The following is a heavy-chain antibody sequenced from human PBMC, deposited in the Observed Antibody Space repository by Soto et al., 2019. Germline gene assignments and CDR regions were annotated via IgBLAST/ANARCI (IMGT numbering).Heavy chain of an antibody. D-gene: IGHD3-3*01. CDR3: ASLYDFWSGYYLNFEH. J-gene: IGHJ4*02. V-gene: IGHV4-39*01. CDR2: IYYTGTT. Sequence: SETLSLTCSFSVGSISTSSYYCGWIRQPPWKGLEWIGTIYYTGTTYYNPSLKGRLTMSLNTSKNHFSLNLKSLTAADTAAYYCASLYDFWSGYYLNFEHLGQGALVIVSS. CDR1: VGSISTSSYY.